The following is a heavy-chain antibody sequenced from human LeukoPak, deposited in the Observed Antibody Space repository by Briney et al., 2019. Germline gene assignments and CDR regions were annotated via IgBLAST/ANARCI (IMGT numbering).Heavy chain of an antibody. CDR3: AGAREYCIDSNCYEYFQD. V-gene: IGHV3-53*01. J-gene: IGHJ1*01. D-gene: IGHD2-2*01. Sequence: PGGSLRLSCAASGLTVRTNSMSWVRQAPGKGLERVSVIYSPGSTYYEGSVNGRFTISRDTSKNTVSLQMNSLRAEDTAVYYCAGAREYCIDSNCYEYFQDWGQGTLVTVSS. CDR2: IYSPGST. CDR1: GLTVRTNS.